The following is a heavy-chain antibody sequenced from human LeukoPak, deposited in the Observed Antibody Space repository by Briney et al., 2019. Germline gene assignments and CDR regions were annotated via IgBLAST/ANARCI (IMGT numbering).Heavy chain of an antibody. D-gene: IGHD6-19*01. CDR1: GFTFSSYA. J-gene: IGHJ5*02. Sequence: GGSLRLSCAASGFTFSSYAMSWVRQAPGKGLEWVSAISGSGGSTYYADSVKGRFTISRDNSKNTLYLQMNSLRAEDTAVYYCAKAPAGGGEQQWLAPNWFDPWGQGTLVTVSS. V-gene: IGHV3-23*01. CDR2: ISGSGGST. CDR3: AKAPAGGGEQQWLAPNWFDP.